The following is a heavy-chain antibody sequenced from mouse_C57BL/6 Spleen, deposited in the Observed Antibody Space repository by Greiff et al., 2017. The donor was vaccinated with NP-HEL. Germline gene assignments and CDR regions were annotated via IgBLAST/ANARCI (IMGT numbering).Heavy chain of an antibody. CDR2: ISSGSSTI. J-gene: IGHJ4*01. V-gene: IGHV5-17*01. CDR3: ARTYDYDEGYAMDY. CDR1: GFTFSDYG. D-gene: IGHD2-4*01. Sequence: EVKLVESGGGLVKPGGSLKLSCAASGFTFSDYGMHWVRQAPEKGLEWVAYISSGSSTIYYADTVKGRFTISRDNAKNTLFLQMTSLRSEDTAMYYCARTYDYDEGYAMDYWGQGTSVTVSS.